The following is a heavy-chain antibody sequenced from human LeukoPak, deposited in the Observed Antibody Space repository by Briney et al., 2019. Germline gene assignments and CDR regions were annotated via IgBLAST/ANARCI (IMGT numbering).Heavy chain of an antibody. CDR3: ARDMHPLGDY. J-gene: IGHJ4*02. V-gene: IGHV1-8*01. D-gene: IGHD2-2*01. Sequence: ASVKVSCKASGYTFTSYDINWVRQATGQGLEWMGWMNPNSGNTGYAQKFQGRVAMTRNTSISTAYMELSRLRSDDTAVYYCARDMHPLGDYWGQGTLVTVSS. CDR1: GYTFTSYD. CDR2: MNPNSGNT.